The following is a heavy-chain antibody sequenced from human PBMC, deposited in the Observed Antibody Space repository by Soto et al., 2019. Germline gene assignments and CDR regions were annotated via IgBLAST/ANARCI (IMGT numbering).Heavy chain of an antibody. CDR2: MYSGGTT. CDR1: GFTVSSNY. J-gene: IGHJ2*01. CDR3: ARHLRLVGFGEFDL. V-gene: IGHV3-53*04. Sequence: EVQLVESGGGLVQPGGSLRLSCAASGFTVSSNYMSWVRQAPGKGLEWVSFMYSGGTTHYADSVRGRFTISRDNSKNTLYVEMKSLRAEDTAVYYCARHLRLVGFGEFDLWGRGTLVTVSP. D-gene: IGHD3-10*01.